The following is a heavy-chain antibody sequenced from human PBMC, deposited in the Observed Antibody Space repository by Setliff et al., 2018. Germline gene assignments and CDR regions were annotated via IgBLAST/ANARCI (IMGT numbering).Heavy chain of an antibody. Sequence: LGESLKISCKGSGYSFTSYWIGWVRQMPGKGLEWMGIIYPGDSDTRYSPSFQGQVTISADKSISTAYLQWSSLKASDTAIYYCARNRAALYDAFDIWGQGTMVTVS. CDR3: ARNRAALYDAFDI. D-gene: IGHD6-25*01. J-gene: IGHJ3*02. CDR1: GYSFTSYW. CDR2: IYPGDSDT. V-gene: IGHV5-51*01.